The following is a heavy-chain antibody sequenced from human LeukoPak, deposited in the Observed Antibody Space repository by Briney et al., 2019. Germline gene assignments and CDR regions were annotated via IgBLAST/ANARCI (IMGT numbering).Heavy chain of an antibody. J-gene: IGHJ4*02. CDR3: GRNRGYLLEYSSSSTAGP. CDR1: GFIHRRYS. CDR2: ISYSSSYI. Sequence: GGSLSLSRAFCGFIHRRYSMHGVRQARGKGLEGVSSISYSSSYIHYADSVKDRLANSRDNAKNSLYLQMNSLRAEDTTVYYCGRNRGYLLEYSSSSTAGPWGQGTLVTVSS. D-gene: IGHD6-6*01. V-gene: IGHV3-21*01.